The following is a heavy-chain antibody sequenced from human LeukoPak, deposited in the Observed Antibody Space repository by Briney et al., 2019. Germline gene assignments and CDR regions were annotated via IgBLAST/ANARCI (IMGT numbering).Heavy chain of an antibody. CDR3: ARHASSSWEIGLIDY. Sequence: PSETLSLTCTVSGGSISSYYWSWIRQPPGKGLEWIGYIYYSGSTNYNPSLKSRVTVSVDTSKNQFSLKLSSVTAADTAVYYCARHASSSWEIGLIDYWGQGTLVTVSS. D-gene: IGHD6-13*01. J-gene: IGHJ4*02. CDR2: IYYSGST. CDR1: GGSISSYY. V-gene: IGHV4-59*08.